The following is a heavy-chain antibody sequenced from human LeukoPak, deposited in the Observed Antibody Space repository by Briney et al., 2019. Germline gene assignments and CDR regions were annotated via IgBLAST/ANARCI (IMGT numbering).Heavy chain of an antibody. J-gene: IGHJ4*02. CDR3: ARHGRGGYGPGPIDC. D-gene: IGHD5-12*01. V-gene: IGHV3-53*01. CDR1: GFTVSSNY. Sequence: GGSLLLSCAASGFTVSSNYMSWVRPAPGKGLEWVSVIYSGGSTYYADSVKGGFTISGDNSKNTLYLQMNNLRAEDTAVYYCARHGRGGYGPGPIDCWRQGTLLTVSS. CDR2: IYSGGST.